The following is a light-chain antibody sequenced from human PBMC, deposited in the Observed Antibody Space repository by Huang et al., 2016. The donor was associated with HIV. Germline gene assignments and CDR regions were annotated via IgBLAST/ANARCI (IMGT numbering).Light chain of an antibody. Sequence: EIVLTQSPATLSLSPGERATLSCRASQSVNNYLAWFQQTPGQSPRLLIYDVSYGATGIPGRFSGSGSGTDFTLTISSLEPEDFAVYYCQQRSNWPLTFGGGTKVEIK. CDR2: DVS. CDR3: QQRSNWPLT. J-gene: IGKJ4*01. CDR1: QSVNNY. V-gene: IGKV3-11*01.